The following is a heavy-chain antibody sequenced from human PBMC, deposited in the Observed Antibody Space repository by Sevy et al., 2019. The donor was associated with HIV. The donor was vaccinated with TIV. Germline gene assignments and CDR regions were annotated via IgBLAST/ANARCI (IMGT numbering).Heavy chain of an antibody. J-gene: IGHJ4*02. CDR3: AREGCTKPHDY. V-gene: IGHV3-23*01. CDR1: GFDFSIYS. D-gene: IGHD2-8*01. Sequence: SGYLRLSCAASGFDFSIYSMSWVRQAPGKGLERVSTLSFGCGKINYADSVKGRFTISRDNSKSSVYLQMNNMRVEDTAVDYCAREGCTKPHDYWGQGTLVTVSS. CDR2: LSFGCGKI.